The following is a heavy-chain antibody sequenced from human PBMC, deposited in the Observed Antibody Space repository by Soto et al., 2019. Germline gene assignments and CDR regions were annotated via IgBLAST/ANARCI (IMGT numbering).Heavy chain of an antibody. CDR2: IYYSGST. Sequence: SETLSLTCTVSGGSISSSSYYWGWIRQPPGKGLEWIGSIYYSGSTYYNPSLKSRVTISVDTSKNQFSLKLSSVTAADTAVYYCAIQAVAIGHWYFDLWGRGTLVTVSS. V-gene: IGHV4-39*07. CDR3: AIQAVAIGHWYFDL. J-gene: IGHJ2*01. CDR1: GGSISSSSYY. D-gene: IGHD6-19*01.